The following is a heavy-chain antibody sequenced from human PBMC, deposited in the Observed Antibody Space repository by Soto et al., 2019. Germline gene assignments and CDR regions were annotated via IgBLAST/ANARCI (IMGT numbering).Heavy chain of an antibody. V-gene: IGHV1-46*03. J-gene: IGHJ5*02. CDR3: ARDAAGTGWFDP. CDR1: GYTFTSYY. CDR2: INPSGGST. D-gene: IGHD6-13*01. Sequence: QVQLVQSGAEVKKPGASVKVSCKASGYTFTSYYMHWVRRAPGQGLEWMGIINPSGGSTSYAQKFQGRVTMTRDTSTSTVYMDLSSLRSEDTAVYYCARDAAGTGWFDPWGQGTLVSVSS.